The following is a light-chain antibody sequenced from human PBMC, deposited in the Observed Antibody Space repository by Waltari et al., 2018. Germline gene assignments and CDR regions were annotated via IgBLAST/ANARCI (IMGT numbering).Light chain of an antibody. J-gene: IGKJ5*01. CDR1: QSVSSY. CDR3: QQRSSWPSIT. Sequence: ELVLTQFPATLSLSPGERATLSCRASQSVSSYLAWYQQKPGQAPRLLIYDASNRATGIPARFSGSGSGTDFTLTISSLEPEDFAVYYCQQRSSWPSITFGQGTRLEIK. V-gene: IGKV3-11*01. CDR2: DAS.